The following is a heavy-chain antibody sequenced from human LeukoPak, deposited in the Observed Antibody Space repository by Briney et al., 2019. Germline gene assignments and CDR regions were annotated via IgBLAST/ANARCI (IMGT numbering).Heavy chain of an antibody. CDR1: GYTFTGYY. D-gene: IGHD5-12*01. CDR2: INPNSGGT. CDR3: AAALGIVATGGDY. V-gene: IGHV1-2*02. Sequence: DSVKVSCKASGYTFTGYYMHWVRQAPGQGLEWMGWINPNSGGTNYAQKFQGRVTMTRDTSISTAYMELSRLRSDDTAVYYCAAALGIVATGGDYWGQGTLVTVSS. J-gene: IGHJ4*02.